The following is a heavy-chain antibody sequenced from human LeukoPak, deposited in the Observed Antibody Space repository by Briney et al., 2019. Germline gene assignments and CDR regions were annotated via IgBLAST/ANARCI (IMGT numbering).Heavy chain of an antibody. D-gene: IGHD3-10*01. CDR3: ARGNTMFRGVIWGNYYYYYMDV. Sequence: PMASVKVSCKAPGATFSTYAISWVRQAPGQGLEWMGSLTPIFGTPNYAQKRQGRGTITADESTSTAYMELSSVRSEDTAVYYCARGNTMFRGVIWGNYYYYYMDVWGKGATVTISS. J-gene: IGHJ6*03. CDR1: GATFSTYA. CDR2: LTPIFGTP. V-gene: IGHV1-69*13.